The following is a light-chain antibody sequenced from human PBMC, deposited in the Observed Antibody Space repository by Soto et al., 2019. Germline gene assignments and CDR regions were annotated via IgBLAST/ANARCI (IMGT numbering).Light chain of an antibody. J-gene: IGKJ5*01. CDR1: QGISSA. Sequence: AIQLTQSPSSLSASVGDRVTITCRASQGISSALAWYPQQPGKAPKLLIYDASSLESGVPSRFRGSRSGTDFTLTISSLEPEDFATYYCQQFNHYPPITCGQGTRLEIK. V-gene: IGKV1D-13*01. CDR3: QQFNHYPPIT. CDR2: DAS.